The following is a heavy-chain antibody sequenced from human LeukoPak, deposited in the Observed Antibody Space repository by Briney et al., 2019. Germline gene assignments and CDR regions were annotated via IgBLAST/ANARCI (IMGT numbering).Heavy chain of an antibody. Sequence: GASVKVSCKASGYTFTGYYMHWVRQAPGQGLEWMGWINPNSGGTNYAQKFQGRVTMTRDTSISTAYMELSRLRSDDTAVYYCARDPPRVVRAVIITADYWGQGTLVTVYS. CDR2: INPNSGGT. CDR3: ARDPPRVVRAVIITADY. J-gene: IGHJ4*02. V-gene: IGHV1-2*02. D-gene: IGHD3-10*01. CDR1: GYTFTGYY.